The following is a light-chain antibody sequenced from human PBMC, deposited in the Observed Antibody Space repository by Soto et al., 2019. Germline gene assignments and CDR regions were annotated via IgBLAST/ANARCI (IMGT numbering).Light chain of an antibody. Sequence: SYELTQPPSVSVAPGKTASVACGGSNIGSKSVHWYQKKSGQAPVLVMYYDSDRPSGIPERFSGSNSGNTATLTISRVEAGDEADYYCRVVDISSGQVVFGGGTKVTVL. CDR1: NIGSKS. CDR3: RVVDISSGQVV. CDR2: YDS. J-gene: IGLJ3*02. V-gene: IGLV3-21*01.